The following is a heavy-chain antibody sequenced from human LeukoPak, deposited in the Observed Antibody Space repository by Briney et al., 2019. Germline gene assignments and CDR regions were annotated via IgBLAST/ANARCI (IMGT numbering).Heavy chain of an antibody. CDR1: GYTFTSYG. CDR3: ARVWSIAAAGTRWFDP. D-gene: IGHD6-13*01. J-gene: IGHJ5*02. V-gene: IGHV1-18*01. Sequence: ASVKVSCKASGYTFTSYGISWVRQAPGHGLEWTGWISAYNGNTNYAQKLQGRVTMTTDTSTSTAYMELRSLRSDDTAVYYCARVWSIAAAGTRWFDPWGQGTLVTVSS. CDR2: ISAYNGNT.